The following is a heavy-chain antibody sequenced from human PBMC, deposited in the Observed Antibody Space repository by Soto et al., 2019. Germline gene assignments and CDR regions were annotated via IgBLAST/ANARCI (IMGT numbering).Heavy chain of an antibody. V-gene: IGHV4-59*01. Sequence: LETLSLTCTVSGGSISSYYWSWIRQPPGKGLEWIGYIYYSGSTNYNPSLKSRVTISVDTSKNQFSLKLSSVTAADTAVYYCARDQDFWSGSDAFDIWGQGTMVTVSS. CDR3: ARDQDFWSGSDAFDI. CDR1: GGSISSYY. D-gene: IGHD3-3*01. J-gene: IGHJ3*02. CDR2: IYYSGST.